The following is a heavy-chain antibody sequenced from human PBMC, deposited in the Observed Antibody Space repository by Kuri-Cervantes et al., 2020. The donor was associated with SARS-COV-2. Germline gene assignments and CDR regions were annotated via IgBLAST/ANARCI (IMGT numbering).Heavy chain of an antibody. J-gene: IGHJ4*02. CDR1: GFTFNICA. D-gene: IGHD2-21*01. V-gene: IGHV3-30*04. Sequence: GGSLRLSCAASGFTFNICAMHWVRQAPGKGLEWVAMISSDGSNKNYADSVKGRFTISRDNSKNTLYLQINSLRTEDTAVFYCARARVGVFDFWGQGALVTVSS. CDR2: ISSDGSNK. CDR3: ARARVGVFDF.